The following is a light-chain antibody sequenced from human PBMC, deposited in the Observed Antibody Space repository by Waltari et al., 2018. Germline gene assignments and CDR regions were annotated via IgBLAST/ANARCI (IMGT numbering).Light chain of an antibody. Sequence: QSVLTPPPSASGTPGQRVTISCSGGSSNIGTNYVDWYQQLPGTAPKLLIFRNNQRPSGVPDRFSGSKSGTSGALASSGRRSEDEADYYCAAWDDSLGGNVFGTGTNVTAL. V-gene: IGLV1-47*01. J-gene: IGLJ1*01. CDR1: SSNIGTNY. CDR3: AAWDDSLGGNV. CDR2: RNN.